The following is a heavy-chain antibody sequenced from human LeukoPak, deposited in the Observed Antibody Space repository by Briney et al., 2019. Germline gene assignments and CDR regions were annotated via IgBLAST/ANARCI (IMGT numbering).Heavy chain of an antibody. Sequence: GGSLRLSCTASGFTFGDYAMSWVRQAPGKGLEWVGFIRSKAYGGTTEYAASVKGRFTVSRDDSKSIAYLQMNSLKADDTAVYYCTREPPHPRYSGSPRGYFDYWGQGTLVTVSS. V-gene: IGHV3-49*04. CDR1: GFTFGDYA. CDR2: IRSKAYGGTT. J-gene: IGHJ4*02. CDR3: TREPPHPRYSGSPRGYFDY. D-gene: IGHD1-26*01.